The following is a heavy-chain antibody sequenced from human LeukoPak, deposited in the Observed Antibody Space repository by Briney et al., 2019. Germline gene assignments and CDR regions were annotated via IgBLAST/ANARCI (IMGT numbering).Heavy chain of an antibody. V-gene: IGHV3-48*04. D-gene: IGHD3/OR15-3a*01. Sequence: GGSLRLSCAASGFTFSSYAMSWVRQAPGKGLEWVSYSSSSGSTIYYADSVKGRFAISRDNAKNSLYLQMNSLRAEDTAVYYCARRRDFIDYWGQGTLVTVSS. CDR2: SSSSGSTI. CDR3: ARRRDFIDY. J-gene: IGHJ4*02. CDR1: GFTFSSYA.